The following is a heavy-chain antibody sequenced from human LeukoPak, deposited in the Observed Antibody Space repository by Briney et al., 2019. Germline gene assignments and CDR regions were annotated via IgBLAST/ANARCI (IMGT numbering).Heavy chain of an antibody. V-gene: IGHV3-74*01. J-gene: IGHJ4*02. D-gene: IGHD2-21*02. CDR3: ARDGDAPMTDFDY. CDR1: GFTFSNYA. CDR2: IKTDGSIT. Sequence: GGSLRLSCAASGFTFSNYAMSWVRQAPGKGLAWVSCIKTDGSITAYAGSVKGRFTISRDNAKNTLYLQMNSLRADDTAVYYCARDGDAPMTDFDYWGQGTLVTVSS.